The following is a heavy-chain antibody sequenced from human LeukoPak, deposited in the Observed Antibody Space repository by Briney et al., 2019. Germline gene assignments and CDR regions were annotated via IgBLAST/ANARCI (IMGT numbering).Heavy chain of an antibody. J-gene: IGHJ3*02. CDR3: ATNAADYYDSSGYYYEAFDI. Sequence: SVKVSCKASGGTFSSYAISWVRQAAGQGLEWMGRIIPILGIANYAQKFQGRVTITADKSTSTAYMELSSLRSEDTAVYYCATNAADYYDSSGYYYEAFDIWGQGTMVTVSS. V-gene: IGHV1-69*04. CDR2: IIPILGIA. D-gene: IGHD3-22*01. CDR1: GGTFSSYA.